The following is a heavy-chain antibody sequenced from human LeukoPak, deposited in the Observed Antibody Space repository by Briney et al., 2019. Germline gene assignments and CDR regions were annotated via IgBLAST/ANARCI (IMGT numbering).Heavy chain of an antibody. Sequence: GGSLRLSCAASGFTVSSNYMSWVRQAPGKGLEWVSVIYSGGSTYYADSVKGRFTISRDNSKNTLYLRMNSLRAEDTAVYYCARDWGYYGSGSYPHGAFDIWGQGTMVTVSS. V-gene: IGHV3-53*01. CDR3: ARDWGYYGSGSYPHGAFDI. D-gene: IGHD3-10*01. CDR2: IYSGGST. J-gene: IGHJ3*02. CDR1: GFTVSSNY.